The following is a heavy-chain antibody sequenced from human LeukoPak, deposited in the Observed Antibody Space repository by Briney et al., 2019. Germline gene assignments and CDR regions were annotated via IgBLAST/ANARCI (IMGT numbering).Heavy chain of an antibody. Sequence: SVNVSCKASGGTFSSYAISGVRQAPGQGLEWVGGIIPIFGTANYAQKFQGRVTITADESTSTAYMELSSLRSEDTAVYYCATTKEGIAVAGYFDYWGQGTLVTVSS. V-gene: IGHV1-69*13. D-gene: IGHD6-19*01. CDR2: IIPIFGTA. CDR1: GGTFSSYA. J-gene: IGHJ4*02. CDR3: ATTKEGIAVAGYFDY.